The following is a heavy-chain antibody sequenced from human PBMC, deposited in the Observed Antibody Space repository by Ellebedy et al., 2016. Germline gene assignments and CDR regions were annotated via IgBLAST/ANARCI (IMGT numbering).Heavy chain of an antibody. J-gene: IGHJ6*02. Sequence: GESLKISCVASDFVFSAYSFNWVRQAPGKGLEWLSYISIGSSNIYYTDSVKGRFTISRDNAKNSVYLQMDSLRAEDTAVYYCARRYCTNTSCYGGGNYYYYGMDVWGQGTTVTVSS. CDR2: ISIGSSNI. V-gene: IGHV3-48*04. CDR3: ARRYCTNTSCYGGGNYYYYGMDV. D-gene: IGHD2-2*01. CDR1: DFVFSAYS.